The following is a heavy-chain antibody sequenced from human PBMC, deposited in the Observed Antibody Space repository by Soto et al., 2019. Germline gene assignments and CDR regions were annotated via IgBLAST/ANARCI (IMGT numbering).Heavy chain of an antibody. CDR1: GFTFSSYA. J-gene: IGHJ3*02. CDR2: ISGSGGST. CDR3: AKDAVAEGFDAFDI. V-gene: IGHV3-23*01. D-gene: IGHD6-19*01. Sequence: EVQLLESGGGLVQPGGSLRLSCAASGFTFSSYAMSWVRQAPGKGLEWVSAISGSGGSTDYADSVKGRFTISRDNSKNTMYLHMNRLRADDTAVYYCAKDAVAEGFDAFDIWGQGTMVTVSS.